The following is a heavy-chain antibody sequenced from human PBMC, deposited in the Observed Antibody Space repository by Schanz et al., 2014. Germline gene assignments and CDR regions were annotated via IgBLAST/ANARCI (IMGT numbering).Heavy chain of an antibody. CDR1: GYTFTGYY. Sequence: QVLLVQSGAEVKQPGASVKVSCKASGYTFTGYYMHWVRQAPGQGLEWMGWINPTTGNPGYAQGFTGRFVFSFDTSVSTAYLQISGLKAEDTAVYYCARARYGLDVWGQGTTVTVSS. CDR2: INPTTGNP. J-gene: IGHJ6*02. CDR3: ARARYGLDV. V-gene: IGHV7-4-1*02.